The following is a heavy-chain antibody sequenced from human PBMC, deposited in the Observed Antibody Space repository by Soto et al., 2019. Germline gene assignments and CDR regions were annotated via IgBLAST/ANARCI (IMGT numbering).Heavy chain of an antibody. J-gene: IGHJ4*02. D-gene: IGHD3-10*01. V-gene: IGHV4-61*08. CDR1: GGTIRSGGYY. Sequence: SETQSLTCTVSGGTIRSGGYYWSWIRQHPGKGLEWIGYIYSSGSTNYNPSLKSRVTISVDTSRNQFSLKLSSVTAADTAVYYCARGRPLLWFGELSPYYFDSWGRGTLVTVSS. CDR3: ARGRPLLWFGELSPYYFDS. CDR2: IYSSGST.